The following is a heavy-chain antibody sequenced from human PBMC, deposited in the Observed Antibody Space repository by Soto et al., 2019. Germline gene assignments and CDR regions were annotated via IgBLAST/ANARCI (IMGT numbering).Heavy chain of an antibody. D-gene: IGHD3-22*01. Sequence: ASVKVSCKASGYTFTSYYMHWVRQAPGQGLEWMGIINPSGGSTSYAQKFQGRVTMTRGTSTSTVYMELSSLRSEDTAVYYCARVRTNTYYYDSSGGDAFDIWGQGTMVTVSS. CDR3: ARVRTNTYYYDSSGGDAFDI. CDR2: INPSGGST. J-gene: IGHJ3*02. V-gene: IGHV1-46*01. CDR1: GYTFTSYY.